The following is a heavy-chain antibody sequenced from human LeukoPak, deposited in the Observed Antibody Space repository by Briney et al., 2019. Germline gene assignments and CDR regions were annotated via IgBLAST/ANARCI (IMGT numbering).Heavy chain of an antibody. D-gene: IGHD3-9*01. Sequence: PGGSLRLSCAASGFTFSSYWMSWVRQAPGKGLERVANIKQDGSEKYYVDSVKGRFTISRDNAKNSLYLQMNSLRAEDTAVYYCARGLDILTGYYGEFYVWGQGTLVTVSS. V-gene: IGHV3-7*01. J-gene: IGHJ4*02. CDR2: IKQDGSEK. CDR3: ARGLDILTGYYGEFYV. CDR1: GFTFSSYW.